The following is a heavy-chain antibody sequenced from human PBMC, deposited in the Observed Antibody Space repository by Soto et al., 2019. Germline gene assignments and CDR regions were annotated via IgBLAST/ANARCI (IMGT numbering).Heavy chain of an antibody. CDR3: ARAFQYSSSSVTYYYYGMDV. CDR2: IIPIFGTA. CDR1: GGTFSSYA. Sequence: GASVKVSCKASGGTFSSYAISWVRQAPGQGLEWMGGIIPIFGTANYAQKFQGRVTITADKSTSTAYMELSSLRSEDTAVCYCARAFQYSSSSVTYYYYGMDVWGQGTTVTVSS. D-gene: IGHD6-6*01. V-gene: IGHV1-69*06. J-gene: IGHJ6*02.